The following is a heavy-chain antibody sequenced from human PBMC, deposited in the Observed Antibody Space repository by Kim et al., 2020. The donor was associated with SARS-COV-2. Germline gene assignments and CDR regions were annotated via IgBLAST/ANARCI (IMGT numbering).Heavy chain of an antibody. V-gene: IGHV3-30*04. J-gene: IGHJ4*02. CDR1: GFTFSSYA. CDR3: VSSSHPPRAGY. CDR2: ISCDGSNK. D-gene: IGHD2-2*01. Sequence: GGSLRLSCAASGFTFSSYAMRWVRQAPGKGLEWVAVISCDGSNKYYVDSVKGRLTISRDNSKNTLYLQMNSLRAEDTAVYYCVSSSHPPRAGYWGQGTLGPV.